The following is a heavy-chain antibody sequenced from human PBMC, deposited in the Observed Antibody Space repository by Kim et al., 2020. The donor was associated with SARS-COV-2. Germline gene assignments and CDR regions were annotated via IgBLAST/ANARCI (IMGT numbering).Heavy chain of an antibody. CDR2: IIPIFGTA. Sequence: SVKVSCKASGGTFSSYAISWVRQAPGQGLEWMGGIIPIFGTANYAQKFQGRVTITADESTSTAYMELSSLRSEDTAVYYCARVKGGPLKRKNNWFDPWGQGTLVTVSS. V-gene: IGHV1-69*13. D-gene: IGHD3-16*01. CDR3: ARVKGGPLKRKNNWFDP. J-gene: IGHJ5*02. CDR1: GGTFSSYA.